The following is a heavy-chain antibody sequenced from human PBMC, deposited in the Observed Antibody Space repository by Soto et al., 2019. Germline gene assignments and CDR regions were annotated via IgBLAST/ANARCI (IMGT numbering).Heavy chain of an antibody. V-gene: IGHV4-30-2*01. CDR1: GGSISSGGYS. CDR3: ASSVRGSNFDY. D-gene: IGHD3-10*01. J-gene: IGHJ4*02. Sequence: QLQLQESGSGLVKPSQTLSLTCAVSGGSISSGGYSWSWIRQPPGKGLEWIGYIYHSGSTYYNPSLKSXXTXSXDRSKNQFSLKLSSVTAADTAVYYCASSVRGSNFDYWGQGTLVTVSS. CDR2: IYHSGST.